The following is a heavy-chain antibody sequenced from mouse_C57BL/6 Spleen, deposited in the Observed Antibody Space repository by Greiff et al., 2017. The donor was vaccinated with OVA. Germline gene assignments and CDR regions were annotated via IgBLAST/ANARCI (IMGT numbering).Heavy chain of an antibody. CDR2: IRSKSNNYAT. D-gene: IGHD2-4*01. V-gene: IGHV10-1*01. CDR3: VRHVYYDYEGAMDY. Sequence: EVKVVESGGGLVQPKGSLKLSCAASGFSFNTYAMNWVRQAPGKGLEWVARIRSKSNNYATYYADSVKDRFTISRDDSESMLYLQMNNLKTEDTAMYYCVRHVYYDYEGAMDYWGQGTSVTVSS. J-gene: IGHJ4*01. CDR1: GFSFNTYA.